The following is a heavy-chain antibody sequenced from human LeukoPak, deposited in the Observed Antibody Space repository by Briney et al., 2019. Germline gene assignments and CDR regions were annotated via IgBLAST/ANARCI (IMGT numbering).Heavy chain of an antibody. V-gene: IGHV4-30-4*02. J-gene: IGHJ4*02. CDR3: ARGPSFGGVDY. CDR2: IYYSGST. Sequence: SETLSLTCTVSGGSISSGDYYWSWIRQPPGKGLEWIGYIYYSGSTYYNPSLKSRVTISVDTSKNQFSLKLSSVTAADTAVYYCARGPSFGGVDYWGQGTLVTVSS. D-gene: IGHD2-2*01. CDR1: GGSISSGDYY.